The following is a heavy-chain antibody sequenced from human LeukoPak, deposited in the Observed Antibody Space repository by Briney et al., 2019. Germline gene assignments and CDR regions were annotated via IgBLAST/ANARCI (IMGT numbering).Heavy chain of an antibody. CDR3: ARGARYYDSSGYPGDY. Sequence: GGSLRLSCAASGFTFSSYWMHWVRQAPGKGLVWVSRINSDGSSTSYADSVKGRFTISRDNAKNTLDLQMNSLRAEDTAVYYCARGARYYDSSGYPGDYWGQGTLVTVSS. V-gene: IGHV3-74*01. J-gene: IGHJ4*02. CDR1: GFTFSSYW. D-gene: IGHD3-22*01. CDR2: INSDGSST.